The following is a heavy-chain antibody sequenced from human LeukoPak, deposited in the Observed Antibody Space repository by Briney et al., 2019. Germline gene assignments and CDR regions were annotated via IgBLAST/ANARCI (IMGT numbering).Heavy chain of an antibody. Sequence: PGGSLRLSCAASGFTFSNYEMNWVRQAPGKGLEWVSYISSRGGTIYYTDSVKGRFIISRDNARNSLYLQMNSLRAEDTAVYYCARVGGDWGQGTLVTVSS. CDR3: ARVGGD. D-gene: IGHD4-17*01. J-gene: IGHJ4*02. CDR2: ISSRGGTI. CDR1: GFTFSNYE. V-gene: IGHV3-48*03.